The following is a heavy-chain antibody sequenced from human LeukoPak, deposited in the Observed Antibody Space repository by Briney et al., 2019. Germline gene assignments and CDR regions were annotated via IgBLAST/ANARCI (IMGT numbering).Heavy chain of an antibody. Sequence: SVKVSCKASGGTFSSYAISWVRQAPGQGLEWMGGIIPIFGTANYAQKFQGRVTITADESTSTAYMELSSLRSEETAVYYCASTTKLDIVVVPAAGSPFDYWGQGTLVTVSS. V-gene: IGHV1-69*13. D-gene: IGHD2-2*03. CDR2: IIPIFGTA. J-gene: IGHJ4*02. CDR1: GGTFSSYA. CDR3: ASTTKLDIVVVPAAGSPFDY.